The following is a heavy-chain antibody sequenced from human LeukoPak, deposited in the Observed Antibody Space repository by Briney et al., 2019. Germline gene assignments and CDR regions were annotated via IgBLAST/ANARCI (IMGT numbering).Heavy chain of an antibody. CDR2: ISYDGSNK. Sequence: GGSLRLSCAASGFTFTNYGMHWVRQAPGKGLEWVAVISYDGSNKYYADSVKGRFTISRDNSKNTLYLQMNNLRAKDTAVYYCATEGIAAAGGTLDYWGQGTLVTVSS. J-gene: IGHJ4*02. V-gene: IGHV3-30*03. D-gene: IGHD6-13*01. CDR1: GFTFTNYG. CDR3: ATEGIAAAGGTLDY.